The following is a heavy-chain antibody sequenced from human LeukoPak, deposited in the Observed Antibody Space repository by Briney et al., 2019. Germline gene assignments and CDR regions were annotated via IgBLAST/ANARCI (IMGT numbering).Heavy chain of an antibody. J-gene: IGHJ4*02. CDR1: GGSISRSSHS. V-gene: IGHV4-39*01. Sequence: SETLSLTCSVSGGSISRSSHSWGWIRQPPGKGLEWIGSIYYIGSTWYNPPLKSRVTISVDTPKNQFSLKLNSVTAADTALYYCARHVGYDSSGPLYYFDYWGQGTLVTVSS. D-gene: IGHD3-22*01. CDR2: IYYIGST. CDR3: ARHVGYDSSGPLYYFDY.